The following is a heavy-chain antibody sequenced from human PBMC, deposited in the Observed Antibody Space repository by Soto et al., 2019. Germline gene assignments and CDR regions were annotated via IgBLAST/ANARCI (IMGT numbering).Heavy chain of an antibody. CDR3: ASMGAYGYWYFDL. CDR1: GYTFTSYG. CDR2: IDPSDSYT. D-gene: IGHD1-26*01. J-gene: IGHJ2*01. Sequence: KVSCKASGYTFTSYGISWVRQMPGKGLEWMGRIDPSDSYTNYSPSFQGHVTISADKSISTAYLQWSSLKASDTAMYYCASMGAYGYWYFDLWGRGTLVTVSS. V-gene: IGHV5-10-1*01.